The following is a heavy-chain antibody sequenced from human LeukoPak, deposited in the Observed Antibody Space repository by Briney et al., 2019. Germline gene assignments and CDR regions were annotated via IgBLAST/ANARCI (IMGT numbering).Heavy chain of an antibody. V-gene: IGHV3-23*01. CDR3: AKDYMVRGYGYYYGMDV. CDR2: ISGGGGST. Sequence: GGSLRLSCAASGFTVSSYGMSWVRQAPGKGLEWVSAISGGGGSTDYADSVKGRFTISRDNSKNTLYLQMNSLRAEDTAVYYCAKDYMVRGYGYYYGMDVWGQGTTVTVSS. D-gene: IGHD3-10*01. CDR1: GFTVSSYG. J-gene: IGHJ6*02.